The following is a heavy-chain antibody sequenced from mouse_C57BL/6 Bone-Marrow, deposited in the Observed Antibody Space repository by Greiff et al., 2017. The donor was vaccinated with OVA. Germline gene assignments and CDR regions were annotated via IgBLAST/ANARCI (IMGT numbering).Heavy chain of an antibody. V-gene: IGHV1-54*01. J-gene: IGHJ2*01. D-gene: IGHD1-1*01. CDR2: SNAGRGGT. Sequence: VQLQQSGAELVRPGTSVKVSCKASGYAFTNYLIEWVKQRPGKGVEWRGGSNAGRGGTNYNEKFKGKATLTADKSSSTAYMQLSSLTSEDSAVYCCARYGSSYAFDYWGQGTTLTVSS. CDR1: GYAFTNYL. CDR3: ARYGSSYAFDY.